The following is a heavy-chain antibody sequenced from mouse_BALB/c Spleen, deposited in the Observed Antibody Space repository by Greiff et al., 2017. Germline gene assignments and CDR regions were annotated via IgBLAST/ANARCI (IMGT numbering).Heavy chain of an antibody. CDR2: ISSGGSYT. V-gene: IGHV5-9-4*01. Sequence: EVKVVESGGGLVKPGGSLKLSCAASGFTFSSYAMSWVRQSPEKRLEWVAEISSGGSYTYYPDTVTGRFTISRDNAKNTLYLEMSSLRSEDTAMYYCARSGTEYAMDYWGQGTSVTVSS. J-gene: IGHJ4*01. CDR3: ARSGTEYAMDY. D-gene: IGHD3-3*01. CDR1: GFTFSSYA.